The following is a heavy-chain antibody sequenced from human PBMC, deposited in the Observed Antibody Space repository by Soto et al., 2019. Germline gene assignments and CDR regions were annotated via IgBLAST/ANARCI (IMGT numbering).Heavy chain of an antibody. J-gene: IGHJ4*02. D-gene: IGHD1-26*01. CDR2: IIPILGIA. Sequence: QVQLVQSGAEVKKPGSSVKVSCKASGGTFSSYTISWVRQAPGQGLEWMGRIIPILGIANYAQKFQGRVTLXAXKCTSTAYMEPSSLSSEDTAVYYRAGAGLVGATTRYWGQGSLVTVSS. CDR1: GGTFSSYT. CDR3: AGAGLVGATTRY. V-gene: IGHV1-69*02.